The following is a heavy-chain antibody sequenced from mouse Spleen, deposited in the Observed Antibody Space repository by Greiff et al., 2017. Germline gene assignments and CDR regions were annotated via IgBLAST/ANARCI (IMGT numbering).Heavy chain of an antibody. CDR1: GYTFTSYW. CDR2: IYPGSGST. Sequence: QVQLQQPGAELVKPGASVKMSCKASGYTFTSYWITWVKQRPGQGLEWIGDIYPGSGSTNYNEKFRTKATLTVDTSSSTAYMQLSSLTSEDSAVYYCARWGDYDGFTYWGQGTLVTVSA. J-gene: IGHJ3*01. D-gene: IGHD2-4*01. CDR3: ARWGDYDGFTY. V-gene: IGHV1-55*01.